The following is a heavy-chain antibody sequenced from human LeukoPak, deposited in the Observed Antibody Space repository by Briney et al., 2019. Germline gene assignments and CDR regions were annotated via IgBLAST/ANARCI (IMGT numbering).Heavy chain of an antibody. D-gene: IGHD5-18*01. Sequence: GGSLRLSCAASGFTFSSHYMNWVRQAPGKGLEWVSSITSSSSDIFYADSVKGRFTISRDNSKNTLYLQMNSLIPEDTAVYYCARQYISGLWYFDYWGQGTLVTVSS. CDR2: ITSSSSDI. CDR3: ARQYISGLWYFDY. CDR1: GFTFSSHY. V-gene: IGHV3-21*01. J-gene: IGHJ4*02.